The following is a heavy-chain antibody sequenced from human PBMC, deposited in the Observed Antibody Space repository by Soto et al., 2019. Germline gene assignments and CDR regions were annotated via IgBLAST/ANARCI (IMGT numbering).Heavy chain of an antibody. V-gene: IGHV1-3*01. CDR3: ARDGAVAGDSNFDY. D-gene: IGHD6-19*01. CDR2: INAGNGNI. Sequence: GASVKVSCKASGYTFTSYDINWVRQATGQGLEWMGWINAGNGNIKHSQKFQHRVTITRDTSASTAYMELSSLRFEDTAVYYCARDGAVAGDSNFDYWGQGTLVTVSS. J-gene: IGHJ4*02. CDR1: GYTFTSYD.